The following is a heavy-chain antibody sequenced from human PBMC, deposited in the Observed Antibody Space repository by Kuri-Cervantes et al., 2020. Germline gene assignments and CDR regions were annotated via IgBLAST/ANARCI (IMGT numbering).Heavy chain of an antibody. CDR2: ISSSSSYI. CDR3: ASGCSSTSCPKYYYGMDV. Sequence: GGSLRLSCAASGFTFSSYAMHWVRQAPGKGLEWVSSISSSSSYIYYADSVKGRFTISRDNAKNSLYLQMNSLRAEDTAVYYCASGCSSTSCPKYYYGMDVWGQGTTVTVSS. V-gene: IGHV3-21*01. J-gene: IGHJ6*02. D-gene: IGHD2-2*01. CDR1: GFTFSSYA.